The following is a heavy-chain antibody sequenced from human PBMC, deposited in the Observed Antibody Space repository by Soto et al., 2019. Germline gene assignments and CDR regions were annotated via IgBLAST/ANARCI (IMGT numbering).Heavy chain of an antibody. CDR2: INDSGNT. Sequence: QVQLQQWGAGLLKPSETLSLTCAVNTESFSNYYWSWIRQPPGKGLEWVGEINDSGNTNYSLSLKGRVTISVDTFKNQFSLKLASVTAADTAIYYCVGGRGRLVGFDYWGQGTLVTVSS. CDR1: TESFSNYY. V-gene: IGHV4-34*01. CDR3: VGGRGRLVGFDY. J-gene: IGHJ4*02. D-gene: IGHD2-8*02.